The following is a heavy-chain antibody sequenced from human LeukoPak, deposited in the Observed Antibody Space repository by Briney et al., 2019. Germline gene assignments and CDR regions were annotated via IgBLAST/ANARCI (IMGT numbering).Heavy chain of an antibody. CDR1: GGSINSYY. D-gene: IGHD6-13*01. CDR2: IYYSGST. V-gene: IGHV4-59*01. CDR3: ARHSSSWPYWYFDL. Sequence: SETLSLTCSDSGGSINSYYWSWIRQPPGKGLEWIGYIYYSGSTNYKPSLKSRVTISVDTSKNQFSLKLSSVTAADTAVYYCARHSSSWPYWYFDLWGRGTLVSVSS. J-gene: IGHJ2*01.